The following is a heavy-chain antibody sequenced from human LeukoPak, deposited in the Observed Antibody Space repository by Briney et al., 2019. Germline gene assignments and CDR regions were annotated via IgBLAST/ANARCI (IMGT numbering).Heavy chain of an antibody. Sequence: GESLKISCKGSGYSFTSYWIGWVRQMPGKGLEWMGIIYPGDSDTRYSPSFQGQVTISADKSISTAYLQWSSLKASDTAMYYCARTPYYYYDSRGHYQDYWGQGTLVTVSS. D-gene: IGHD3-22*01. CDR1: GYSFTSYW. V-gene: IGHV5-51*01. CDR2: IYPGDSDT. CDR3: ARTPYYYYDSRGHYQDY. J-gene: IGHJ4*02.